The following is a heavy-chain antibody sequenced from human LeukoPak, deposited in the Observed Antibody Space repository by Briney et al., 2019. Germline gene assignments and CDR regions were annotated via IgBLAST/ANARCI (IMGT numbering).Heavy chain of an antibody. V-gene: IGHV3-7*01. Sequence: GSLXXSXAAAGFTFSNYWMSWVRQAPGKGLEWVAHIKPDGSEKNYVDSVKGRFTLFRDDAKNSVYLQMNSLRVEDTAVYYCAREPYSGYDYWGQGTLVTVSS. CDR2: IKPDGSEK. CDR3: AREPYSGYDY. J-gene: IGHJ4*02. CDR1: GFTFSNYW. D-gene: IGHD5-12*01.